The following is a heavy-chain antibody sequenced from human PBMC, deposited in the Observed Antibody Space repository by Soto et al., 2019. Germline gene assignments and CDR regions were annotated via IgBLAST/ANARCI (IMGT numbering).Heavy chain of an antibody. J-gene: IGHJ6*02. D-gene: IGHD1-1*01. CDR1: GGTFSSYA. CDR3: ALPGMATTGGLDYYGIDV. CDR2: IIPIFGTA. Sequence: QVQLVQSGAEVKKPGSSVKVSCKASGGTFSSYAISWVRQAPGQGLEWMGGIIPIFGTASYAQKFQGRVTITADESTSTAYMELSSRRSEDTAVYYCALPGMATTGGLDYYGIDVLGHGTTVTVSS. V-gene: IGHV1-69*12.